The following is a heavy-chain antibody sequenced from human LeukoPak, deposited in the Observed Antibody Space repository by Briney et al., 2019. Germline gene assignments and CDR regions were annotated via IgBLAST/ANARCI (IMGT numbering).Heavy chain of an antibody. CDR3: ARGWYYYDPHAFDI. D-gene: IGHD3-22*01. CDR1: GGSFSGYY. J-gene: IGHJ3*02. Sequence: PSETLSLTCAVYGGSFSGYYWSWIRQPPGKGLEWIGEINHSGSTNYNPSLKSRVTISVDTSKNQFSLKLSSVTAADTAVYYCARGWYYYDPHAFDIWGQGAMVTVSS. CDR2: INHSGST. V-gene: IGHV4-34*01.